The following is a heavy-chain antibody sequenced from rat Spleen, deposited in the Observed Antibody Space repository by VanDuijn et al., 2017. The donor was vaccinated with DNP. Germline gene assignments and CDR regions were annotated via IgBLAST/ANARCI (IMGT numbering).Heavy chain of an antibody. J-gene: IGHJ3*01. Sequence: EVQLVESGGGLVQPGRSLKLSCAASGFTFSRFPMAWVRQAPTKGLEWVALISPNGDRTYYRDSVKGRFTVSRNNAKDTHYLQMDSLRSEDTATYYCARLGTTYWFAYWGQGTLVTVSS. CDR2: ISPNGDRT. CDR1: GFTFSRFP. V-gene: IGHV5S13*01. CDR3: ARLGTTYWFAY. D-gene: IGHD1-4*01.